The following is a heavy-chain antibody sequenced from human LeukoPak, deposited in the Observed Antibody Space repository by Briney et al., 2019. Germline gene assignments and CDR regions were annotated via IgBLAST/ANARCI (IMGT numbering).Heavy chain of an antibody. Sequence: GGSLRLSCAASGFTFSSQNMNWARQAPGKGLVWVAYISTSGDSTKYADSVEGRFTISRDNAENSLYLLMNSLRVEHTAVYYCVKNGWLDYWGQGILVTVSS. CDR1: GFTFSSQN. CDR3: VKNGWLDY. J-gene: IGHJ4*02. V-gene: IGHV3-21*06. CDR2: ISTSGDST. D-gene: IGHD6-19*01.